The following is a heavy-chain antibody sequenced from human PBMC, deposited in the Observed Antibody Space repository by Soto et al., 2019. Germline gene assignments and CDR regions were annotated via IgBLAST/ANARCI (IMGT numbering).Heavy chain of an antibody. J-gene: IGHJ6*02. CDR2: IYPGDSDT. Sequence: PGESLKISCKGSGYSFTSYWIGWVRQMPGKGLEWMGIIYPGDSDTRYSPSFQGQVTISADKSISTAYLQWSSLKASDTAMYYCARFLDYGDYVIGYYYYAMDVWGQGTSVTVSS. CDR3: ARFLDYGDYVIGYYYYAMDV. V-gene: IGHV5-51*01. D-gene: IGHD4-17*01. CDR1: GYSFTSYW.